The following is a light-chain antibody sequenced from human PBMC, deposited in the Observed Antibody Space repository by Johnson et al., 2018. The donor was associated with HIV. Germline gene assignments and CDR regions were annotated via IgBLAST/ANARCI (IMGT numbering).Light chain of an antibody. Sequence: QSVLTQPPSVSAAPGQKVTISCSGSSSNIGNNYVSWYQQLPGTAPKLLIYENNKRPSGIPDRFSGSKSGTSATLGITGLQTGDAADYYCGTWDSSWGVFGTGTKVTVL. CDR3: GTWDSSWGV. CDR1: SSNIGNNY. V-gene: IGLV1-51*02. J-gene: IGLJ1*01. CDR2: ENN.